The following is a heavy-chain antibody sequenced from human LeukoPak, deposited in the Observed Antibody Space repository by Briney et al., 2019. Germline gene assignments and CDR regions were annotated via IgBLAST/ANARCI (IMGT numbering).Heavy chain of an antibody. D-gene: IGHD3-22*01. CDR2: IYYSGST. CDR1: GGSISSYY. V-gene: IGHV4-59*01. CDR3: ARVVGYYESSGYYGTFDY. J-gene: IGHJ4*02. Sequence: SETLSLTCTVSGGSISSYYWSWIRQPPGKGLEWIGYIYYSGSTNYNPSLKSRVTISVDTSKNQFSLKLSSVTAADTAVYYCARVVGYYESSGYYGTFDYWGQGTLVTVSS.